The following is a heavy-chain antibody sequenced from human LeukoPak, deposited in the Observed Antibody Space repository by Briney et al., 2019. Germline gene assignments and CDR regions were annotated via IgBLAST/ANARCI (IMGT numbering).Heavy chain of an antibody. D-gene: IGHD1-1*01. Sequence: SETLSLTCTVSGVSISGYYWSWIRQPPGKGLEWIGCMYYSGSTDYNPSLKSRVTISVDTSKNQFSLKLSSVTAADTAVYYCARGNWRYYFGYWGQGTLVTVSS. CDR2: MYYSGST. V-gene: IGHV4-59*01. J-gene: IGHJ4*02. CDR1: GVSISGYY. CDR3: ARGNWRYYFGY.